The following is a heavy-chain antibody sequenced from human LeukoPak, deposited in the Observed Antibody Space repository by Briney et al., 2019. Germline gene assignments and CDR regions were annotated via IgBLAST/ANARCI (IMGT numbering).Heavy chain of an antibody. V-gene: IGHV3-23*01. Sequence: AGGSLRFSCAASGFTFSSYAMSWVRQAPGKGLEWVSAMSGSGGSTYYADSVKGRFTISRDNSKNTLYLQMNSLRAEDTAVYYCAKKGQLEMATIDYWGQGTLVTVSS. D-gene: IGHD5-24*01. CDR2: MSGSGGST. CDR1: GFTFSSYA. J-gene: IGHJ4*02. CDR3: AKKGQLEMATIDY.